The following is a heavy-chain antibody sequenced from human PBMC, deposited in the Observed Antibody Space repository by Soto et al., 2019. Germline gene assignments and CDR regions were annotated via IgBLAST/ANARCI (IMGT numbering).Heavy chain of an antibody. Sequence: SETLSLTCAVYGGSFSGYYWSWIRQPPGKGLEWIGEINHSGSTNYNPSLKSRVTISVDTSKNQFSLKLSSVTAADTAVYYCGRGGGILRGGKETRVTVPS. J-gene: IGHJ4*02. D-gene: IGHD2-15*01. V-gene: IGHV4-34*01. CDR2: INHSGST. CDR3: GRGGGILR. CDR1: GGSFSGYY.